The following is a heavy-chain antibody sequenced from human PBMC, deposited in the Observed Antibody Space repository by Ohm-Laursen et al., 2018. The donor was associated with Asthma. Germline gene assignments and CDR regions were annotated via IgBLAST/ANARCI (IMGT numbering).Heavy chain of an antibody. D-gene: IGHD1-1*01. J-gene: IGHJ6*02. Sequence: ASLKISCKVSGYTYSTYYIGWVRQMPGKGLEWMGIIHPSGFDTRYGPSFQAQVTLAVEESINTAYRQWNSLKASDTAIYYCARHNFALDVWGQGTTVTVSS. CDR2: IHPSGFDT. CDR3: ARHNFALDV. CDR1: GYTYSTYY. V-gene: IGHV5-51*01.